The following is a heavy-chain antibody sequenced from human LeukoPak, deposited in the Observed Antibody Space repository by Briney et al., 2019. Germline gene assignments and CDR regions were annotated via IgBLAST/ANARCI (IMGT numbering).Heavy chain of an antibody. Sequence: GGSLRLSCTASGFTVSNNYMSWVRQAPGKGLEWVSISYSDSNTNYADSVKGLFTISRDTSQNTLSLQMNSLRAEDTAVYYCVRKNRDFNAAFDIWGQGTVVTVSS. V-gene: IGHV3-53*01. CDR1: GFTVSNNY. D-gene: IGHD1-14*01. J-gene: IGHJ3*02. CDR3: VRKNRDFNAAFDI. CDR2: SYSDSNT.